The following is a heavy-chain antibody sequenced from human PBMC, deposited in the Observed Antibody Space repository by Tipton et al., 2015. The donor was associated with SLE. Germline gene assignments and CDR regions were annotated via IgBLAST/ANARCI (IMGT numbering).Heavy chain of an antibody. D-gene: IGHD3-22*01. V-gene: IGHV4-61*09. Sequence: TLSLTCTVSGGSISSGSYYWSWIRQPAGKGLEWIGYIYTSGSTNYNPSLKGRVTISVDTSKNQFSLKLSSVTAADTAVYYCARGYWDSSGSPLQHWGQGTLVTVSS. CDR2: IYTSGST. J-gene: IGHJ1*01. CDR1: GGSISSGSYY. CDR3: ARGYWDSSGSPLQH.